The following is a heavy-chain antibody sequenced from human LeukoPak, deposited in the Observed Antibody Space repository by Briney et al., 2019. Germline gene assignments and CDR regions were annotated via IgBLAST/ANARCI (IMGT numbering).Heavy chain of an antibody. J-gene: IGHJ3*02. CDR1: GFTFSSYG. D-gene: IGHD3-16*01. CDR3: VKTMVSFGGLIRTDAFDI. Sequence: GGSLRLSCAASGFTFSSYGMHWVRQASGKGLEWVAVISYKYYADSVKGRFTISRDNSMNILYLQMSSLRPEDTAVYHCVKTMVSFGGLIRTDAFDIWGQGTMVTVSS. V-gene: IGHV3-30*19. CDR2: ISYK.